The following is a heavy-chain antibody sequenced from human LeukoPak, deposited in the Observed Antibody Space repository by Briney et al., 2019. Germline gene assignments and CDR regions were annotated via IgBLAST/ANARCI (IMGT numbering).Heavy chain of an antibody. V-gene: IGHV3-23*05. CDR1: GFTFSGYA. D-gene: IGHD3-3*01. Sequence: GGSLRLSCAASGFTFSGYAMNWVRQAPGKGLEWVSLIFASGSTTKYADSVKGRFTISRDNAKSLLYLQMNSLRAEDAAVYYCAGGQGFLIDYWGQGTLVTVSS. CDR2: IFASGSTT. J-gene: IGHJ4*02. CDR3: AGGQGFLIDY.